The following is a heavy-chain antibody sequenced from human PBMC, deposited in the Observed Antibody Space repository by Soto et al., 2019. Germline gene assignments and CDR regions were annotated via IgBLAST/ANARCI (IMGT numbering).Heavy chain of an antibody. CDR1: GFTFSSYS. CDR3: ARGRGGSLANTSWWFDP. CDR2: ISSSSSYI. D-gene: IGHD2-15*01. V-gene: IGHV3-21*01. Sequence: GGSLRLSCAASGFTFSSYSMNWVRQAPGKGLEWVSSISSSSSYIYYADSVKGRFTISRDNAKNSLYLQMNSLRAEDTAVYYCARGRGGSLANTSWWFDPWGQGTLVTVSS. J-gene: IGHJ5*02.